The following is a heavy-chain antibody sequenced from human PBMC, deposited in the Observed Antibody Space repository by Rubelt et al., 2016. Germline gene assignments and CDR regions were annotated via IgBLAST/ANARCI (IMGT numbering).Heavy chain of an antibody. V-gene: IGHV4-39*01. D-gene: IGHD3-22*01. Sequence: QLQLQESGPGLVKPSETLSLTCTVSGGSISSNSYYWGWIRPPPGKGLEWIGSIYYSGSTYYNPSLTSRVTISVDTSKNQFSLKLSSVTAADTAVYYGARWQLIVVAHAAFDIWCRGTMVTVSS. CDR3: ARWQLIVVAHAAFDI. J-gene: IGHJ3*02. CDR1: GGSISSNSYY. CDR2: IYYSGST.